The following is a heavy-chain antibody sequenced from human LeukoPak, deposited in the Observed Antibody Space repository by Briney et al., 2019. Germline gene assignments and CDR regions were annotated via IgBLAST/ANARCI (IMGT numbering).Heavy chain of an antibody. J-gene: IGHJ4*02. CDR3: AREREYSYVFDY. D-gene: IGHD5-18*01. V-gene: IGHV3-23*01. CDR2: IRFSNDNT. Sequence: GGSLRLSCIASGFILSSDALNWVRQAPGKGLEWVSAIRFSNDNTHYADSVKGRFSISRDNTKGSLFLQLNSLRAEDTAVYYCAREREYSYVFDYWGQGTLVTVSS. CDR1: GFILSSDA.